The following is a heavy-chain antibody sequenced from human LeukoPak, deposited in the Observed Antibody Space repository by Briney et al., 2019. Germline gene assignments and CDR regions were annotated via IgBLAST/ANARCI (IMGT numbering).Heavy chain of an antibody. CDR1: GFTFDNYA. CDR2: TSWNSGTI. CDR3: ARAYKDRSLAGKKEFFQH. Sequence: GVSLRLSCAASGFTFDNYAMNWVRQVPGKGLEWISLTSWNSGTIGYADSVKGRFTISRDNANNFLYLQMNSLRAEDTALYYCARAYKDRSLAGKKEFFQHWGQGTLVTVSS. J-gene: IGHJ1*01. V-gene: IGHV3-9*01. D-gene: IGHD6-19*01.